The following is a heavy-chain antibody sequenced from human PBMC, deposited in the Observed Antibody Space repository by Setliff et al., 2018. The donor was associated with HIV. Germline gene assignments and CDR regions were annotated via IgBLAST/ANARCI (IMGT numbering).Heavy chain of an antibody. CDR2: INSNTGNP. CDR3: TRDHTPPPNYDFWSGQIDLRNIFYYMDV. D-gene: IGHD3-3*01. CDR1: GYTFTSYA. Sequence: ASVKVSCKASGYTFTSYAMNWVRQAPGQGLEWMGWINSNTGNPTFAQGFTGRFVFSLDTSVSTAYLQISSPKAEDTAVYYCTRDHTPPPNYDFWSGQIDLRNIFYYMDVWGTGTPVTVSS. V-gene: IGHV7-4-1*02. J-gene: IGHJ6*03.